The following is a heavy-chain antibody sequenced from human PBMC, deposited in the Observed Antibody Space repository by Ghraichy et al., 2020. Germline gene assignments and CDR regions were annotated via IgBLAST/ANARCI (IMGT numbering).Heavy chain of an antibody. Sequence: ASVKVSCKASGYTFTGYYMHWVRQAPGQGLEWMGWINPNSGGTNYAQKFQGRVTMTRDTSISTAYMELSRLRSDDTAVYYCAIAYCGGDCLPLYYYYYGMDVWGQGTTVTVSS. CDR3: AIAYCGGDCLPLYYYYYGMDV. CDR2: INPNSGGT. D-gene: IGHD2-21*02. V-gene: IGHV1-2*02. CDR1: GYTFTGYY. J-gene: IGHJ6*02.